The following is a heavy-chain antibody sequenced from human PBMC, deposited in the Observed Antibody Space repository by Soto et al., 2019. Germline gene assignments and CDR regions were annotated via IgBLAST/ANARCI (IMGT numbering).Heavy chain of an antibody. Sequence: ASVKVSCKASGYTFTSYGISWVRQAPGQGLEWMGWISAYNGNRNYAQKLQGRVTMTTDTSTSTAYMDLSSLRSEDTAVYYCARGVSSGWLIDWGQGTLVTVSS. CDR2: ISAYNGNR. J-gene: IGHJ4*02. V-gene: IGHV1-18*04. D-gene: IGHD6-19*01. CDR1: GYTFTSYG. CDR3: ARGVSSGWLID.